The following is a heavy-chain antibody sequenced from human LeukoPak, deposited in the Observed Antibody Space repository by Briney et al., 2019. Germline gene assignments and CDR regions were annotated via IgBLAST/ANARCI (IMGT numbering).Heavy chain of an antibody. V-gene: IGHV1-69*04. J-gene: IGHJ4*02. CDR2: IIPILGIA. CDR3: ASTYYYDSRGYDELDY. D-gene: IGHD3-22*01. CDR1: GGTFSSYA. Sequence: GSSVKVSCKASGGTFSSYAISWVRQAPGQGLEWMGRIIPILGIANYAQKFQGRVTITADKSTSTAYMELSSLRSEDTAVYYCASTYYYDSRGYDELDYWGQGTLVTVSS.